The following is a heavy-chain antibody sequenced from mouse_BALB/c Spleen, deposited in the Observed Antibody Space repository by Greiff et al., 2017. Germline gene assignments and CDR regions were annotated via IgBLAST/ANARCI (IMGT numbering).Heavy chain of an antibody. CDR1: GFTFSSYG. CDR3: ARDGYYAMDY. Sequence: EVKVVESGGGLVQPGGSLKLSCAASGFTFSSYGMSWVRQTPDKRLELVATINSNGGSTYYPDSVKGRFTISRDNDKNTLYLQMSSLKSEDTAMYYCARDGYYAMDYWGQGTSVTVSS. CDR2: INSNGGST. V-gene: IGHV5-6-3*01. J-gene: IGHJ4*01.